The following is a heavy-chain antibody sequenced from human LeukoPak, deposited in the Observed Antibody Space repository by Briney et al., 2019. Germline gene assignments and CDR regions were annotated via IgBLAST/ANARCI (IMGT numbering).Heavy chain of an antibody. V-gene: IGHV4-4*07. Sequence: PSETLSLTCTVSGGSISSYFWSWIRQPAGKGLEWIGRIYTSGTTNHNTTPKSRLTMSVDTSKNQFSLRLSSVTAADTAVYYCAREDPLVAARGLDYWGQGTLVTVSS. CDR2: IYTSGTT. CDR1: GGSISSYF. CDR3: AREDPLVAARGLDY. J-gene: IGHJ4*02. D-gene: IGHD2-15*01.